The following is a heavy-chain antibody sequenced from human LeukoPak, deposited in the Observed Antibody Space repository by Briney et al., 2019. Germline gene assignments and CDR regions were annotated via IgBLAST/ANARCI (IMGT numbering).Heavy chain of an antibody. Sequence: SETLSLTCTVSGGSISSGDYYWSWIRQPAGKDLEWIGRIHTSGSTDYNPSLRSRVTISLDTSKNHFSLQLTSVTAADTAVYYCARGVSQVRGMWFDPWGQGTLVTVSS. CDR3: ARGVSQVRGMWFDP. J-gene: IGHJ5*02. V-gene: IGHV4-61*02. D-gene: IGHD3-10*01. CDR1: GGSISSGDYY. CDR2: IHTSGST.